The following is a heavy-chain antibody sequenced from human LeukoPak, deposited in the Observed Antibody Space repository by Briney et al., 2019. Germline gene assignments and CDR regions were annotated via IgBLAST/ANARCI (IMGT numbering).Heavy chain of an antibody. V-gene: IGHV3-33*01. CDR1: GFTFSSYG. Sequence: GGSLRLSCAASGFTFSSYGMHWVRQAPGKGLEWVAVIWYDGSNKYYADSVKGRFTISRDNSKNTLYLQMNSLRAEDTAVYYCARDMISYGSAKDYYYGMDVWGQGTTATVSS. J-gene: IGHJ6*02. CDR2: IWYDGSNK. CDR3: ARDMISYGSAKDYYYGMDV. D-gene: IGHD3-10*01.